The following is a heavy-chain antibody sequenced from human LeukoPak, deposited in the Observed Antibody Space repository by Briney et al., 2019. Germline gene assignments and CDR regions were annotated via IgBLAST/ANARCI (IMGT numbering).Heavy chain of an antibody. Sequence: PSETLSLTCAVYGGSFSGYYWSWIRQPPGKGLEWIGEINHSGSTNYNPSLKSRVTISVDTSKNQFSLKLSSVTAADTAVYYCARLAQRSGWFDYYYYYMDVWGKGTTVTISS. V-gene: IGHV4-34*01. CDR2: INHSGST. D-gene: IGHD6-19*01. J-gene: IGHJ6*03. CDR1: GGSFSGYY. CDR3: ARLAQRSGWFDYYYYYMDV.